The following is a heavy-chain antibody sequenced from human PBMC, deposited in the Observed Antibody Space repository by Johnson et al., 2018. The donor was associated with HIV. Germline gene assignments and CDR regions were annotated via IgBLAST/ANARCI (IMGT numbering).Heavy chain of an antibody. CDR2: ISYDGSNK. V-gene: IGHV3-30*03. CDR1: GFTFDDYG. J-gene: IGHJ3*02. CDR3: ARAEGDYYDSGGWGPDAFDI. D-gene: IGHD3-22*01. Sequence: QVQLVEYGGGVVRPGGSLRLSCAASGFTFDDYGMSWVRQAPGKGLEWVAVISYDGSNKYYADSRKGRFTLSRDISKDTLHLQMNSLRAEDTAVYYCARAEGDYYDSGGWGPDAFDIWGQGTMVTVSS.